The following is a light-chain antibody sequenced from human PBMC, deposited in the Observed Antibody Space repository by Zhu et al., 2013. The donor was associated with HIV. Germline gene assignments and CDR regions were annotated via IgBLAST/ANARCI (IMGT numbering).Light chain of an antibody. V-gene: IGKV3D-20*02. CDR1: QSVSSSY. CDR2: HGT. CDR3: EHRNNWPLT. J-gene: IGKJ4*01. Sequence: DIVLTQSPGTLSLSPGERATLSCRASQSVSSSYLAWYQQKPGQAPRLLIYHGTNRAIGSPDRFTGSGSGSDFTLTISSLETEDFAVYYCEHRNNWPLTFGGGTRVEI.